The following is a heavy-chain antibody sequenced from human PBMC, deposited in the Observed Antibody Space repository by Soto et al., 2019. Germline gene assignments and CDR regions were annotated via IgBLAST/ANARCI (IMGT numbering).Heavy chain of an antibody. D-gene: IGHD3-3*01. CDR1: GGSISNSSYL. Sequence: PSETLSLTCTVSGGSISNSSYLWGWIRQPPGKGLQWIGSVSYSGSTYYSPSLKSRVTISVDTSKTQSSLRLSSVTAADTAVYYCARTPITIFGVVIIKYYFDYWGQGTLVTVSS. J-gene: IGHJ4*02. CDR3: ARTPITIFGVVIIKYYFDY. CDR2: VSYSGST. V-gene: IGHV4-39*01.